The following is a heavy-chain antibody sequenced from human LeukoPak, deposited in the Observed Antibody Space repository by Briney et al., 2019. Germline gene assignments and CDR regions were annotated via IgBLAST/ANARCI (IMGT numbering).Heavy chain of an antibody. Sequence: ASVKVSCKASGYTFTGYYMHWVRQAPGQGLEWMGWINPNSDGTNYAQKFQGRVTMTRDTSISTAYMELSRLRSDDTAVYYCATQKYSSGWSFDYWGQGTLVTVSS. V-gene: IGHV1-2*02. CDR1: GYTFTGYY. CDR2: INPNSDGT. D-gene: IGHD6-19*01. CDR3: ATQKYSSGWSFDY. J-gene: IGHJ4*02.